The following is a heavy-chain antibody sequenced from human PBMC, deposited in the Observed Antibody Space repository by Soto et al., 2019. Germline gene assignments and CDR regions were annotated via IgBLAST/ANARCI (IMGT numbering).Heavy chain of an antibody. V-gene: IGHV4-4*07. CDR1: GDSLLSSY. J-gene: IGHJ4*02. CDR2: IFSSGRI. D-gene: IGHD1-26*01. Sequence: SETLSLTCSVSGDSLLSSYWSWVRQPAGKGLEWIGHIFSSGRISYNPSLKSRLTMSIDTSMNVFSLNLSSVTAADTAVYYCARGWDVKYFDYWGQGTLVTVSS. CDR3: ARGWDVKYFDY.